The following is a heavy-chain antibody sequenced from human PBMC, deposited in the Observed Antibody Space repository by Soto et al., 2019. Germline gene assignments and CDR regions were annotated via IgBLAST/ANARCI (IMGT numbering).Heavy chain of an antibody. V-gene: IGHV4-59*01. D-gene: IGHD3-22*01. J-gene: IGHJ4*02. CDR1: GGSISSFY. Sequence: QVQLQESGPGLVKPSETLSLTCTVSGGSISSFYWSWIRQPPGRGLEWIGYIYHSGYTSYNPSLKIRVTMSVDTSKNRFSLKLNSVTAADTAMYYCARLTYYDSTGYFDFWGQGTLVTVSS. CDR3: ARLTYYDSTGYFDF. CDR2: IYHSGYT.